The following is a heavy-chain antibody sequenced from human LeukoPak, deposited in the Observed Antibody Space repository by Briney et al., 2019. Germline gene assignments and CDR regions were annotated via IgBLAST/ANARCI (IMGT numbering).Heavy chain of an antibody. D-gene: IGHD6-19*01. CDR2: ISSSSSTI. CDR3: ARDIWEPYPPRPRTSSGWYTGFDY. V-gene: IGHV3-48*01. CDR1: EFTFSSYS. Sequence: GGSLRLSCAASEFTFSSYSMNWVRQAPGKGLEWVSYISSSSSTIYYADSVKGRFTISRDNAKNSLYLQMNSLRAEDTAVYYCARDIWEPYPPRPRTSSGWYTGFDYWGQGTLVTVSS. J-gene: IGHJ4*02.